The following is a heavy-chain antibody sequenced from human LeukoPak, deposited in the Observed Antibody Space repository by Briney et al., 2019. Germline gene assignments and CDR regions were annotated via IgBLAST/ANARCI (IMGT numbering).Heavy chain of an antibody. CDR1: GFPFSDYH. Sequence: GGSLRLSCATSGFPFSDYHMRWIRQAPGRGLEWVSYISSSGSTIYYADSVKGRFTISRDNAKNSLYLQMNSLRAEDTAVYYCARDYGSGSYLDYWGQGTLVTVSS. CDR3: ARDYGSGSYLDY. J-gene: IGHJ4*02. CDR2: ISSSGSTI. D-gene: IGHD3-10*01. V-gene: IGHV3-11*01.